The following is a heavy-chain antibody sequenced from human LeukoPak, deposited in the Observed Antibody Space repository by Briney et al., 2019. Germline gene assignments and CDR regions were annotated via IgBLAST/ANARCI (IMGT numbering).Heavy chain of an antibody. V-gene: IGHV3-13*01. CDR2: IGTAGDT. Sequence: PGGSLRLSCATSGFTFSNHAMHWVRQASGKGLEWVSAIGTAGDTFYLGSVKGRFTISRENAKNSLSLQMNSLRAEDTAVYYCVRQQTPHGNFDYWGQGTLVTVSS. D-gene: IGHD1-26*01. J-gene: IGHJ4*02. CDR3: VRQQTPHGNFDY. CDR1: GFTFSNHA.